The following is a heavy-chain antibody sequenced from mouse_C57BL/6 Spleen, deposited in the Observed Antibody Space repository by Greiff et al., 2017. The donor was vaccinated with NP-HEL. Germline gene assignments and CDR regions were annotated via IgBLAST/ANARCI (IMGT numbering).Heavy chain of an antibody. CDR3: ARPLHDYEAWFAY. CDR1: GFTFSDYG. D-gene: IGHD2-4*01. CDR2: ICSGSSTI. V-gene: IGHV5-17*01. J-gene: IGHJ3*01. Sequence: EVQLMESGGGLVKPGGSLKLSCAASGFTFSDYGMHWVRQAPEKGLEWVAYICSGSSTIYYADTVKGRFTISRDNAKNTLFLQMTRLRSEDTAMYYCARPLHDYEAWFAYWGQGNLVTVSA.